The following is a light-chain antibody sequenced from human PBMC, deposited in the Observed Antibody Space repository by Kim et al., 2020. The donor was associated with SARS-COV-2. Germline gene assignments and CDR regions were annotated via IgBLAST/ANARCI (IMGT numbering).Light chain of an antibody. J-gene: IGLJ3*02. CDR2: EVS. CDR1: TSDGVTYDR. Sequence: GQSATIPCTGTTSDGVTYDRISWYRQSPGTAPKLIISEVSNRPSGVPDRFSGSKSGNTASLTVSGLQSDDEASYYCSSQTNTGTWVFGGGTQLTVL. CDR3: SSQTNTGTWV. V-gene: IGLV2-18*02.